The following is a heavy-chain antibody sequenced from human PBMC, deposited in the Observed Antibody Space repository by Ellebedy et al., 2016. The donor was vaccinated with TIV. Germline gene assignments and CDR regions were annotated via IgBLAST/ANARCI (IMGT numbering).Heavy chain of an antibody. CDR3: ARDQGYRSLPDDF. J-gene: IGHJ4*02. Sequence: ASVKVSCKVSGYTLTELSMHWVRQAPGQGLEWMGWISAYNGNTDYAQKFQGRLIMTTDTSTTTAYMELRSLRSDDTAVYYCARDQGYRSLPDDFWGQGTLVTVSS. CDR2: ISAYNGNT. V-gene: IGHV1-18*01. D-gene: IGHD5-24*01. CDR1: GYTLTELS.